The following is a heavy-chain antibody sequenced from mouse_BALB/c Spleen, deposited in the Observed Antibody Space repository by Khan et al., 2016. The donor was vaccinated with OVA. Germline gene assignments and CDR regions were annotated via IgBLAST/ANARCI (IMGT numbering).Heavy chain of an antibody. D-gene: IGHD2-2*01. CDR2: IDPSDSDT. V-gene: IGHV1-61*01. CDR1: GYTFTSYW. J-gene: IGHJ3*01. Sequence: QVQLQQPGAELVRPGASVKLSCKASGYTFTSYWMNWVKQRPGQGLEWIGMIDPSDSDTHYNQMFKDKATLTVDKSSSTAYMQLSSLTSEDSAVYYCTRREKYGYDPSWFAYWGQGTLVTVSA. CDR3: TRREKYGYDPSWFAY.